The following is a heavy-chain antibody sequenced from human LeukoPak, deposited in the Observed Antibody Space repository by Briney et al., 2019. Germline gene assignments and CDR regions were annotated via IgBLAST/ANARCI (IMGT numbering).Heavy chain of an antibody. J-gene: IGHJ4*02. D-gene: IGHD1-20*01. CDR3: ARRRYNWNAIDY. CDR2: ISSSGSTL. Sequence: PGGSLRLSCAASGFTFSDYYMSWIRQAPGKGLEWVSYISSSGSTLYYADSVKGRITISRDNAKNSLYLQMNSLRAEDTAVYYCARRRYNWNAIDYWGQGTLVTDSS. CDR1: GFTFSDYY. V-gene: IGHV3-11*01.